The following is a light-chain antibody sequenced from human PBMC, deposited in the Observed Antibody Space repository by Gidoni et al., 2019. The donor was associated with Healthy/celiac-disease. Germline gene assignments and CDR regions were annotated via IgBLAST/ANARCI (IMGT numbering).Light chain of an antibody. J-gene: IGKJ4*01. CDR3: QQRSNWPPLT. CDR2: DAS. CDR1: QSVSSY. Sequence: EIVLTQSPATLSLPPGERATLSCRASQSVSSYLAWYQQNPGQAPRLLIYDASNRATGIPARFSGSGSGTDFTLTISSLEPEDFAVYYCQQRSNWPPLTFGGGTKVEIK. V-gene: IGKV3-11*01.